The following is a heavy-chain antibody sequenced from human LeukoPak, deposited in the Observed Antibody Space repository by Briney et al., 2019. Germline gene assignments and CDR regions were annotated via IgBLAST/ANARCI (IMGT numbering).Heavy chain of an antibody. CDR2: MNPNNGNT. J-gene: IGHJ6*03. V-gene: IGHV1-18*01. CDR3: ARAYYDILTGYYGYYYMDV. Sequence: ASVKVSCKASGYTFTSHDINWVRQATGQGLEWMGWMNPNNGNTNYAQKLQGRVTMTTDTSTSTAYMELRSLRSDDTAVYYCARAYYDILTGYYGYYYMDVWGKGTTVTISS. CDR1: GYTFTSHD. D-gene: IGHD3-9*01.